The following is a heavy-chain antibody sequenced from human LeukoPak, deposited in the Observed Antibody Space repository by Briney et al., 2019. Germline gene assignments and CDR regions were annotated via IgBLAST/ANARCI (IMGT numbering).Heavy chain of an antibody. Sequence: GGSLRLSCAASGFTFSVYWMNWVRQAPGKGLEWVANIKVDGSEKYYMDSVKGRFTISRDNAKNSLYLQMNSLRAGDTALYYCARRLSLRFDAFAVWGPGTVVTVSS. CDR3: ARRLSLRFDAFAV. D-gene: IGHD3-3*01. CDR2: IKVDGSEK. CDR1: GFTFSVYW. J-gene: IGHJ3*01. V-gene: IGHV3-7*03.